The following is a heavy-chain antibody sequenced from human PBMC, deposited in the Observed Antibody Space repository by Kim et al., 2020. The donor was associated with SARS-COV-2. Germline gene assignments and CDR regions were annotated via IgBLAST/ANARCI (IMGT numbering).Heavy chain of an antibody. CDR2: INPNSGGT. V-gene: IGHV1-2*04. CDR3: ARIGGMVRGDPLADDAFDI. J-gene: IGHJ3*02. CDR1: GYTFTGYY. D-gene: IGHD3-10*01. Sequence: ASVKVSCKASGYTFTGYYMHWVRQAPGQGLEWMGWINPNSGGTNYAQKFQGWVTMTRDTSISTAYMELSRLRSDDTAVYYCARIGGMVRGDPLADDAFDIWGHGTMVTVSS.